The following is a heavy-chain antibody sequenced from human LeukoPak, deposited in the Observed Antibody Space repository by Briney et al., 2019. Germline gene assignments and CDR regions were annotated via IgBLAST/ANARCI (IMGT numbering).Heavy chain of an antibody. D-gene: IGHD3-10*01. CDR2: IFGSGDTT. J-gene: IGHJ4*02. CDR3: AKDMAAYYYASGNIDY. V-gene: IGHV3-23*01. Sequence: PGGSLRLSCAASGFPFSSYAMNWVRQAPGKGLEWVSIIFGSGDTTYYADSVKGRFTVSRDNSKSSLYLQMNSLRAEDTALYYCAKDMAAYYYASGNIDYWGQGTLVTVSS. CDR1: GFPFSSYA.